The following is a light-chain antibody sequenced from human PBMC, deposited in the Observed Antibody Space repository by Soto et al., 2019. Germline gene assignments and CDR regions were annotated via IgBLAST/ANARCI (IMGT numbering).Light chain of an antibody. CDR3: QQSHSSPLS. J-gene: IGKJ4*01. CDR1: QSIVRN. CDR2: TAS. V-gene: IGKV1-39*01. Sequence: SQMTQSPSSLSASVGDRVTITCRASQSIVRNLNWDQQKPGKAPELLIYTASNLESGVPSRFSGSGSGTDFALTISSLQPEDSAVYYCQQSHSSPLSFGGGTKVDIK.